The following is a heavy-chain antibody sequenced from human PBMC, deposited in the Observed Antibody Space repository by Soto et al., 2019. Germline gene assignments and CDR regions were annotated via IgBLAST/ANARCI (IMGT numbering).Heavy chain of an antibody. D-gene: IGHD5-18*01. J-gene: IGHJ4*02. CDR2: IYYSGGT. CDR3: ARHGGYNYAFDF. CDR1: GVSISSYY. V-gene: IGHV4-59*01. Sequence: SETLSLTCSVSGVSISSYYWSWIRQPPGKGLEWIGYIYYSGGTNFNPSIKSRVTMSLDSSKNQFSLRLSSVTAADTAMYYCARHGGYNYAFDFWGQGNLVT.